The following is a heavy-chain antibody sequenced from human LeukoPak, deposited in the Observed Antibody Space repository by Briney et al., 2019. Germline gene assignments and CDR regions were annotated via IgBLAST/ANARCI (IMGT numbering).Heavy chain of an antibody. Sequence: SQTLSLTCAISGDSFSSNSAAWNWLRQSPSRGLEWLGRTYYRSKWYNDYAVSVKSRITINPDTSKNQFSLQLNSVTPEDTAVYYCARSFYSSGWYVFNWGQGTLVTVSS. CDR3: ARSFYSSGWYVFN. CDR1: GDSFSSNSAA. CDR2: TYYRSKWYN. J-gene: IGHJ4*02. V-gene: IGHV6-1*01. D-gene: IGHD6-19*01.